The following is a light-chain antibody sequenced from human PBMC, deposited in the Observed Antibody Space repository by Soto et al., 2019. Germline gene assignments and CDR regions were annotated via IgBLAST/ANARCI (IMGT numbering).Light chain of an antibody. CDR3: QQLNSLPFP. V-gene: IGKV1-9*01. J-gene: IGKJ3*01. Sequence: IQLTQSPSSLSASVGDRVTLTCRATQDISGYVAWYQQKPGRAPQLLIYAASTLQSGVPSRFSGSGSGTDFTLTISSLQPEDFATYYCQQLNSLPFPFGPGTKVDVK. CDR2: AAS. CDR1: QDISGY.